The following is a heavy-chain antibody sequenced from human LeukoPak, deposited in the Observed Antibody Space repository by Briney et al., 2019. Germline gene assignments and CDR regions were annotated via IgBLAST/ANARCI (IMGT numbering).Heavy chain of an antibody. CDR3: ARAPSYYDFWSGYYPNYYYYYMDV. J-gene: IGHJ6*03. V-gene: IGHV4-59*11. Sequence: SETLSLTCTVSGGSISSHYWSWIRQPPGKGLEWIGYIYYSGRTKYNPSLKSRVTISVATSKNQFSLKLSSVTAADTAVYYCARAPSYYDFWSGYYPNYYYYYMDVWGKGTTVTVSS. CDR1: GGSISSHY. D-gene: IGHD3-3*01. CDR2: IYYSGRT.